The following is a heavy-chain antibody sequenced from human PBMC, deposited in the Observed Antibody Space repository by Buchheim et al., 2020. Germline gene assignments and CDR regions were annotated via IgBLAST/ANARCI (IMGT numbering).Heavy chain of an antibody. J-gene: IGHJ1*01. CDR3: ATHHRIGVVGSEYFQH. Sequence: VQLVESGGGLVQPGGSLRLSCTASGFIFSRYWMAWVRQAPGKGLEWVAFISFDESNKYYGDSMKGRFTVSRDNSKKTLFLQMNSLRAEDTAVYYCATHHRIGVVGSEYFQHWGQGTL. V-gene: IGHV3-30*03. CDR1: GFIFSRYW. CDR2: ISFDESNK. D-gene: IGHD6-13*01.